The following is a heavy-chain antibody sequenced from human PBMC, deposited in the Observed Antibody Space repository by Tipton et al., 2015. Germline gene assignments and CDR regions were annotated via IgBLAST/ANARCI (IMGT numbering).Heavy chain of an antibody. D-gene: IGHD1-14*01. CDR1: GGSFSGYY. Sequence: TLSLTCAVYGGSFSGYYWSWIRQPPGKGLEWIGYIYYSGSTNYSPSLESRVTISVDTSKNQFSMRLSSVTAADTAVYYCASGRNPDFFDYWGQGTLVTVSS. J-gene: IGHJ4*02. CDR2: IYYSGST. CDR3: ASGRNPDFFDY. V-gene: IGHV4-59*01.